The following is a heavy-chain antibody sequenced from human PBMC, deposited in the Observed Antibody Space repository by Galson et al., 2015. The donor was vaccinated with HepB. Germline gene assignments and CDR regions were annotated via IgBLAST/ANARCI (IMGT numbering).Heavy chain of an antibody. CDR2: ISYDGSNK. V-gene: IGHV3-30-3*01. J-gene: IGHJ4*02. D-gene: IGHD3-22*01. CDR3: ARDQPLYDSSGSLPGY. Sequence: SLRLSCAASGFTFSSYAMHWVRQAPGKGLEWVAVISYDGSNKYYADSVKGRFTISRDNSKNTLYLQMNSLRTEDTAVYYCARDQPLYDSSGSLPGYWGQGTLVTVSS. CDR1: GFTFSSYA.